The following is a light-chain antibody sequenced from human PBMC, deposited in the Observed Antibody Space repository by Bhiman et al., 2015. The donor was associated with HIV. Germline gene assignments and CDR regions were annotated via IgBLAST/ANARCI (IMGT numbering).Light chain of an antibody. CDR1: YSDVGSYDF. CDR3: SSYTSSATYV. J-gene: IGLJ1*01. Sequence: QSALTQPASVSGSPGQSITISCTGTYSDVGSYDFVSWHQHHPGRAPKLLIYDVIKRPSGVSSRFAGSASGNTASLTISGLQAEDEADYYCSSYTSSATYVFGTGTMVTVL. CDR2: DVI. V-gene: IGLV2-14*03.